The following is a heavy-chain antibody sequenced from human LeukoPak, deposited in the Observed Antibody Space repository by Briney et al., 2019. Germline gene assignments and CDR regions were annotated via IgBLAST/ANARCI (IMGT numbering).Heavy chain of an antibody. V-gene: IGHV4-30-2*01. J-gene: IGHJ4*02. D-gene: IGHD4-17*01. CDR3: ARDRYGDHTYFDY. CDR2: IYHSGST. CDR1: GGSISSSYYS. Sequence: SETLSLTCTVSGGSISSSYYSWSWIRQPPGKGLERIGYIYHSGSTYYNPSLKSRVTISVDRSKNQFSLKLNSVTAADTAVYYCARDRYGDHTYFDYWGQGTLVTVSS.